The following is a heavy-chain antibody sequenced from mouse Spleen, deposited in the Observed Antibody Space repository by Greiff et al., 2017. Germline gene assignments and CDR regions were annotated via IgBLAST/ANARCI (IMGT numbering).Heavy chain of an antibody. CDR1: GYTFTGYW. D-gene: IGHD2-4*01. CDR3: ARAGGYRYDYDGNYYAMDY. J-gene: IGHJ4*01. V-gene: IGHV1-9*01. Sequence: QVPLQQSGAELMKPGGSVKISCKAPGYTFTGYWVEWVKQRPGTGLEWIGEILPGRGSTNYNEQCKCKATFTADTSSNTAYMQLSSLTTEDSAIYYCARAGGYRYDYDGNYYAMDYWGQGTSVTVSS. CDR2: ILPGRGST.